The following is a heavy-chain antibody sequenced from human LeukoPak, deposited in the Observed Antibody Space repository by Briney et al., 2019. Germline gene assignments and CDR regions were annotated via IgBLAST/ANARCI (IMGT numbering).Heavy chain of an antibody. D-gene: IGHD1-1*01. CDR1: GGSISSYY. Sequence: SETLSLTCTVSGGSISSYYWSWSRQPPGKGLEWIGYISYSGSTNFNPSLKSRVTISVDTSKNQFSLKLSSVTAADTAVYYCAREGTAGTNLNWFDPWGQGTLVTVSS. J-gene: IGHJ5*02. CDR2: ISYSGST. V-gene: IGHV4-59*01. CDR3: AREGTAGTNLNWFDP.